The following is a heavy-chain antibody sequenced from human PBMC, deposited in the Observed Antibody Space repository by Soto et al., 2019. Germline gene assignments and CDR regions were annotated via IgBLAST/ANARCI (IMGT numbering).Heavy chain of an antibody. V-gene: IGHV3-53*04. CDR3: ARESPHSSSWFNPSYYGMDV. J-gene: IGHJ6*02. CDR1: GFTVSSNY. D-gene: IGHD6-13*01. CDR2: IYSGGST. Sequence: EVQLVESGGGLVQPGGSLRLSCAASGFTVSSNYMSWVRQAPGKGLEWVSVIYSGGSTYYADSVKGRFTISRHNSKNTLYLQMNSLRAEDTAVYYCARESPHSSSWFNPSYYGMDVWGQGTTVTVSS.